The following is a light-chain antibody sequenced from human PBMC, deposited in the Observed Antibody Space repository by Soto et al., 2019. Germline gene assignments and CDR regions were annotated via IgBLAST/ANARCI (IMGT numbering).Light chain of an antibody. CDR1: QSGNSN. CDR2: DAS. J-gene: IGKJ4*01. CDR3: QQYNFWPPLT. Sequence: EIVMTQSPATLSVSPGERATLSCRASQSGNSNLAWYRQKPGQAPRLLISDASTRATGVPARFSGSGSGTEFPLTISSLQSEDSGSYYCQQYNFWPPLTFGGVTKVEIK. V-gene: IGKV3-15*01.